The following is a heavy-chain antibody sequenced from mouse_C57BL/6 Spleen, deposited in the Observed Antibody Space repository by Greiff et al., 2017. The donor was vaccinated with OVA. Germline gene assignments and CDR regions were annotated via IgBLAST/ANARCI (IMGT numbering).Heavy chain of an antibody. CDR2: IWGVGST. Sequence: VMLVESGPGLVAPSQSLSITCTVSGFSLTSYGVDWVRQSPGKGLEWLGVIWGVGSTNYNSALKSRLSISKDNSKSQVFLKMNSLQTDDTAMYYCASENYGSRFAYWGQGTLVTVSA. D-gene: IGHD1-1*01. CDR3: ASENYGSRFAY. CDR1: GFSLTSYG. J-gene: IGHJ3*01. V-gene: IGHV2-6*01.